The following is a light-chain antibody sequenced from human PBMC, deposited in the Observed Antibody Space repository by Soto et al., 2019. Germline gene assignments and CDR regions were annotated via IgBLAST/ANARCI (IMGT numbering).Light chain of an antibody. CDR3: QQYERYST. CDR1: QNIYTW. V-gene: IGKV1-5*03. CDR2: KAS. Sequence: DYQVTQSPSTLSASVGDRVTITCRASQNIYTWLAWYQQKPGIAPKLLIHKASTLESGVPSRFSGSGYGTEFTLTISGLQPEDSATYYCQQYERYSTFGQGPKVEIK. J-gene: IGKJ1*01.